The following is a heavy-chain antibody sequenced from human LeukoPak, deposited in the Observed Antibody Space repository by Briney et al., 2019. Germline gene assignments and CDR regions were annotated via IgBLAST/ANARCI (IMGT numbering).Heavy chain of an antibody. D-gene: IGHD3-16*01. Sequence: SVKVSCKTSGFIFSTSAVQWVRQARGQGLEWVGWIVVGSGDTNYAQKFQERVTITRDMSTGTAYMDLSSLRSEDTAVYYCAARPGGYATFDIWGQGTMVTVSS. CDR1: GFIFSTSA. V-gene: IGHV1-58*01. J-gene: IGHJ3*02. CDR2: IVVGSGDT. CDR3: AARPGGYATFDI.